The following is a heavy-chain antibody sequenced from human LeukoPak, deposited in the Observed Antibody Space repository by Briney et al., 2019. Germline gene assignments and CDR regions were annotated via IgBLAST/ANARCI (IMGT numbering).Heavy chain of an antibody. V-gene: IGHV3-21*01. CDR1: GYRFTSYW. CDR2: ITTGSSYI. D-gene: IGHD4-17*01. CDR3: ARQSPYGASTPDAFD. J-gene: IGHJ3*02. Sequence: GESLKTSCKGSGYRFTSYWIGWVRQAPGMGLEWVSSITTGSSYIYYRDSVKGRFSISRDNAKKSLFLQMSSLRAEDTAVYYCARQSPYGASTPDAFDIGAKGQWSPSLQ.